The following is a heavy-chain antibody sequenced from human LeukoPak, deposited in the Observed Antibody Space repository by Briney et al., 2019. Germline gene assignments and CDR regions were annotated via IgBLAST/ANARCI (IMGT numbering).Heavy chain of an antibody. Sequence: ASVKVSCKASGYTFTGYYMHWVRQAPGQGLEWMGWINPNSGGTNYAQKFQGWVTMTRDTSISTAYMELSRLRSDDTAVYYCARDRHSGYVPGGAFDIWGQGTMVTVSS. V-gene: IGHV1-2*04. D-gene: IGHD5-12*01. CDR2: INPNSGGT. CDR1: GYTFTGYY. J-gene: IGHJ3*02. CDR3: ARDRHSGYVPGGAFDI.